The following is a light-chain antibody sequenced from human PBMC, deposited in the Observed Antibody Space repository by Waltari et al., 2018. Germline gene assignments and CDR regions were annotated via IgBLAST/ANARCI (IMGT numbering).Light chain of an antibody. CDR3: QTGGHGTWV. J-gene: IGLJ3*02. V-gene: IGLV4-69*02. Sequence: QLVLTQSPSASASLGASVKLTCTLSSGHSSNIVAWHQQQPEKGPRFLMKGNSDGGHSKGDEIPDRFSGSSSGAERYLTISTVQSEDEAVYYCQTGGHGTWVFGGGTKLTVL. CDR1: SGHSSNI. CDR2: GNSDGGH.